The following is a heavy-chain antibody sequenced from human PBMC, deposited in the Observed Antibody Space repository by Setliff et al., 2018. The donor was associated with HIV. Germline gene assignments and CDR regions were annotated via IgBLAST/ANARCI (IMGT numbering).Heavy chain of an antibody. CDR2: IHHSGSV. D-gene: IGHD2-2*01. CDR3: ARGGVCTSTSCGGNYYYGMDV. J-gene: IGHJ6*02. Sequence: SETLSLTCPVSGYSISSGYYWGWIRQPPGKGLEWIGNIHHSGSVYYNLSLKRRVTISVDTSKNQFSLKLTSATAADTAVYYCARGGVCTSTSCGGNYYYGMDVWGQGTTVTVSS. V-gene: IGHV4-38-2*02. CDR1: GYSISSGYY.